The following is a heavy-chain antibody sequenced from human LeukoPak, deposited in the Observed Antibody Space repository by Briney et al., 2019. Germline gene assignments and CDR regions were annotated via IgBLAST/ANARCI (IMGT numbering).Heavy chain of an antibody. CDR2: INHSGST. CDR3: ARYSSSWYGRYYYYMDV. J-gene: IGHJ6*03. Sequence: SETLSLTCAVYGGSFSGYYWSWIRQPPGKGLEWIGEINHSGSTNYNPSLKSRVTISVDTSKNQFSLKLSSVTAADTAVYYRARYSSSWYGRYYYYMDVWGKGTTVTVSS. CDR1: GGSFSGYY. V-gene: IGHV4-34*01. D-gene: IGHD6-13*01.